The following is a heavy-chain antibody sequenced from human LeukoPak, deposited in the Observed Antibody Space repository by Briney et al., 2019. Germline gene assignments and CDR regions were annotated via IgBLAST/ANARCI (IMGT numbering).Heavy chain of an antibody. V-gene: IGHV3-9*01. CDR1: GFTFDDYA. CDR2: ISWNSGSI. D-gene: IGHD3-3*01. CDR3: AKGARFLEWLLKGYFDY. J-gene: IGHJ4*02. Sequence: QPGRSLRLSCAASGFTFDDYAMHWVRQAPGKGLEWVSGISWNSGSIGYADSVKGRFTISGDNAKNSLYLQMNSLRAEDTALYYCAKGARFLEWLLKGYFDYWGQGTLVTVSS.